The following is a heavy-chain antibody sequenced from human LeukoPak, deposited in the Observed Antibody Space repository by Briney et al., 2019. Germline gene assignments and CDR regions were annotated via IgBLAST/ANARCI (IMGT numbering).Heavy chain of an antibody. V-gene: IGHV3-30*04. J-gene: IGHJ4*02. CDR1: GFTFSSYA. D-gene: IGHD6-13*01. CDR3: ARDPGKQSIAAASY. CDR2: ISYDGSNK. Sequence: GGSLRLSCAASGFTFSSYAMHWVRQAPGKGLEWVAVISYDGSNKYYADSVKGRFTISRDNSKNTLYLQMNSLRAEDTAVYYCARDPGKQSIAAASYWGQGTLVTVSS.